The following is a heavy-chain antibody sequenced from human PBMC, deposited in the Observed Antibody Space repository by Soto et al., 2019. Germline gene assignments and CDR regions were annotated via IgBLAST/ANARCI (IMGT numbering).Heavy chain of an antibody. V-gene: IGHV3-23*01. J-gene: IGHJ4*02. CDR1: GFTFSSYA. CDR3: AKAPRIAAAGHYFDY. Sequence: LRLSCAASGFTFSSYAMNWVRQAPGKGLEWVSAISSSGGSTYYADSVKGRFTISRDNSKNTLYLQINSLRAEDTAVYYCAKAPRIAAAGHYFDYWGQGTLVTVSS. D-gene: IGHD6-13*01. CDR2: ISSSGGST.